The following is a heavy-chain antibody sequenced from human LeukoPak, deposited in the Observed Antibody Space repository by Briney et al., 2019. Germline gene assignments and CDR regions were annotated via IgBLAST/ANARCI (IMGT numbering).Heavy chain of an antibody. D-gene: IGHD1-26*01. CDR3: VSWISGHGY. V-gene: IGHV3-72*01. Sequence: PGGSLRLSCAASGFTFSSYWMSWVRQAPGKGLEWVGRTKNKANSYTTEYAASVKGRFTISRDDSKSSLYLQMNSLRTEDTAVYYCVSWISGHGYWGQGTLVTVSS. CDR1: GFTFSSYW. J-gene: IGHJ4*02. CDR2: TKNKANSYTT.